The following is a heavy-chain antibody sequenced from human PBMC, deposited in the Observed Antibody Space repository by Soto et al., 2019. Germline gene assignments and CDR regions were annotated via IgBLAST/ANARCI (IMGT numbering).Heavy chain of an antibody. D-gene: IGHD3-3*01. V-gene: IGHV4-59*01. CDR3: ARDPRRFYFDY. CDR2: IYYSGST. CDR1: GGSISSYY. Sequence: QVQLQESGPGLVKPSETLSLTCTVSGGSISSYYWSWIRQPPGKGLEWIGYIYYSGSTNYNPSLKSRVTISVDTYKNQFSLKLSSVTAADTAVYYCARDPRRFYFDYWGQGTLVTVSS. J-gene: IGHJ4*02.